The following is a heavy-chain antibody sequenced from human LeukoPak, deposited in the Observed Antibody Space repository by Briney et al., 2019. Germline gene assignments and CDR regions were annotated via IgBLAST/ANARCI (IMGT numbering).Heavy chain of an antibody. Sequence: QPGGSLRLSCAASGFTFSSYAMSWVRQAPGKGLEWVSAISGSGGSTYYADSMKGRFTISRDNSKNTLYLQMYSLRAEDTAVYYCAKDIWGIAAAPDYWGQGTLVTVSS. D-gene: IGHD6-13*01. CDR2: ISGSGGST. CDR1: GFTFSSYA. CDR3: AKDIWGIAAAPDY. J-gene: IGHJ4*02. V-gene: IGHV3-23*01.